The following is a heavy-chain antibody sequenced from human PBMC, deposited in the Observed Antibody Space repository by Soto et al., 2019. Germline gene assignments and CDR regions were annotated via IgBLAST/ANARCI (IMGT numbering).Heavy chain of an antibody. CDR2: IYYSGST. Sequence: SETLSLTCTVSGGSISSYYWSWIRQPPGKGLEWIGYIYYSGSTNYNPSLKSRVTISVDTSKNQFSLKLSSVTAADTAVYYCARCSREWELVDYWGQGTLVTVS. CDR1: GGSISSYY. J-gene: IGHJ4*02. V-gene: IGHV4-59*01. CDR3: ARCSREWELVDY. D-gene: IGHD1-26*01.